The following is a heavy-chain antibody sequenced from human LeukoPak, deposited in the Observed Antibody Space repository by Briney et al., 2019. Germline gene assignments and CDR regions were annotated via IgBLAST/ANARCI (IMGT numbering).Heavy chain of an antibody. V-gene: IGHV3-23*01. J-gene: IGHJ6*02. Sequence: GGSLRLSCAASGFTFSSYAMSWVRQAPGKGLEWVSAISGSGGSTYYADSVKGRFTISRDNAKNSLYLQMNSLRAEDTAVYYCARAPFKDGMDVWGQGTTVTVSS. CDR2: ISGSGGST. CDR3: ARAPFKDGMDV. CDR1: GFTFSSYA.